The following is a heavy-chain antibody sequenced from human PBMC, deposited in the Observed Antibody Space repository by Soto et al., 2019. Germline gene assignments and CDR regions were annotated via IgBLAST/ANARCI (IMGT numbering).Heavy chain of an antibody. V-gene: IGHV3-23*01. CDR3: AKCTQAHWNYDAHHV. CDR1: GFTFSSYS. J-gene: IGHJ3*01. Sequence: GGSLRLSCAASGFTFSSYSMTWVRQAPGKGLEWVAHITASGGTTYYADSVKGRFTISRDTSRNTLYLQMNSLRAEDTALYYCAKCTQAHWNYDAHHVWGQGTMVTVSS. D-gene: IGHD1-7*01. CDR2: ITASGGTT.